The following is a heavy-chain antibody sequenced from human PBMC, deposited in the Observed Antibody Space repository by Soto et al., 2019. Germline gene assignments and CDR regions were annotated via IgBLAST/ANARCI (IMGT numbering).Heavy chain of an antibody. J-gene: IGHJ5*02. Sequence: ASVKVSCKASGYTFTGYYMHWVRQAPGQGLEWMGWINPNSGGTNYAQKFQGWVTMTRDTSISTAYMELSRLRSDDTAVYYCARDQVPAALLGWFEPWGQGTLVTVSS. CDR1: GYTFTGYY. CDR3: ARDQVPAALLGWFEP. CDR2: INPNSGGT. D-gene: IGHD2-2*01. V-gene: IGHV1-2*04.